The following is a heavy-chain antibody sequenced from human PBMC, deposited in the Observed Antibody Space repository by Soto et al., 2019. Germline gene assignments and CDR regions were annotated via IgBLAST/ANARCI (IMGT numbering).Heavy chain of an antibody. V-gene: IGHV4-39*01. CDR1: GDPVSSSKSY. CDR2: INSGGNS. J-gene: IGHJ5*02. CDR3: ASDVIVLWFGKAHPNWSGP. Sequence: SATLSLTCTVSGDPVSSSKSYWGWIRQAPGKGLEWIGSINSGGNSFYNPSLNSRVTISADTSKNQFSLKLTSVTAADTAIYYCASDVIVLWFGKAHPNWSGPWGQGTLVTIS. D-gene: IGHD3-10*01.